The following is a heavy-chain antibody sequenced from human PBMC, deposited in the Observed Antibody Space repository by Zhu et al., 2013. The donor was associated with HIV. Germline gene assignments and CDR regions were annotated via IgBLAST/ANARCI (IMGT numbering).Heavy chain of an antibody. V-gene: IGHV1-8*03. CDR3: ARGPXKDYYVSGSSWFDP. Sequence: QVQLVQSGAEVKKPGASVKVSCKASGYTFTSYDINWVRQATGQGLEWMGWMNPNSGNTGYAQKFQGRVTITRNTSISTAYMELSSLRSEDTAVYYCARGPXKDYYVSGSSWFDPWGREPWSPSPQ. J-gene: IGHJ5*02. CDR2: MNPNSGNT. D-gene: IGHD3-10*01. CDR1: GYTFTSYD.